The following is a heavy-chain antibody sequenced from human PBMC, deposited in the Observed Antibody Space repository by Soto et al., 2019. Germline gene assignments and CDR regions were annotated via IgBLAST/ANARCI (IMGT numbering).Heavy chain of an antibody. V-gene: IGHV4-59*13. Sequence: PSETLSLTCAVSGGSISSYYWSWIRQPPGKGLEWIGYAYYTGTTSYNPSLKSRVTISVDKSRNQFSLKLSSVTAADTAVYYCAGGPNYDFWSGYFRGWGQGTLVTVSS. CDR3: AGGPNYDFWSGYFRG. CDR2: AYYTGTT. CDR1: GGSISSYY. D-gene: IGHD3-3*01. J-gene: IGHJ4*02.